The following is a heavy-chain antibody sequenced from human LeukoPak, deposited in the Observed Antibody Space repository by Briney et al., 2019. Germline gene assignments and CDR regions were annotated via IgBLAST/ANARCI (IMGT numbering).Heavy chain of an antibody. Sequence: GSLRLSCAASGFIFSNYAMHWVRQAPGKGLEWVSTISGGGGSTYYADSVKGRFTISRDNSKNTLYLQVNSLRAEDTAVYYCAKGGKWDVTPFDYWGQGTLVTVSS. CDR2: ISGGGGST. CDR3: AKGGKWDVTPFDY. J-gene: IGHJ4*02. CDR1: GFIFSNYA. D-gene: IGHD1-26*01. V-gene: IGHV3-23*01.